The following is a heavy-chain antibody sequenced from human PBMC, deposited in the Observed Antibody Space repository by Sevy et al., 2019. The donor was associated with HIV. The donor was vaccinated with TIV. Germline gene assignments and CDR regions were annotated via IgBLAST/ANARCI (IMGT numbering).Heavy chain of an antibody. Sequence: GGSLRLSCAASGFTFSNAWMTWVRQTPGKGLEWVGRIKSQSDGGTTDYAAPVKGRITISRDDSKNPLYLQMNSLKTEDTAVYYCTTKGDFWSGYQYFDYWGQGTLVTVSS. V-gene: IGHV3-15*01. CDR2: IKSQSDGGTT. D-gene: IGHD3-3*01. CDR1: GFTFSNAW. CDR3: TTKGDFWSGYQYFDY. J-gene: IGHJ4*02.